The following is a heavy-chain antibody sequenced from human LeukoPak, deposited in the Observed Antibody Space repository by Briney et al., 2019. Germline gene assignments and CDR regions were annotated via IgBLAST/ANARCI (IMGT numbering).Heavy chain of an antibody. V-gene: IGHV1-2*02. CDR3: AKGTDIAVAGVDY. Sequence: ASVKVSCMASGYTFTGYYMHWVRQAPGQGLEWMGWINPNSGGTNYAQKFQGRVTMTRDTSISTAYMELSRLRSDDTAVYYCAKGTDIAVAGVDYWGQGTLVTVSS. D-gene: IGHD6-19*01. CDR1: GYTFTGYY. J-gene: IGHJ4*02. CDR2: INPNSGGT.